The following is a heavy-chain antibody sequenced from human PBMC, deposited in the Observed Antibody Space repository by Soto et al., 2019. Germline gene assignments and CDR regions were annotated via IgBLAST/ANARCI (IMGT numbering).Heavy chain of an antibody. CDR1: GYTFTGYY. Sequence: ASVKVSCKASGYTFTGYYMHWVRQAPGQGLEWMGWINPNSGGTNYAQKFQGRVTMTRDTSISTAYMELSGLRSDDTAVYYCARLEQLVYYFDYWGQGTLVTVSS. J-gene: IGHJ4*02. D-gene: IGHD6-6*01. V-gene: IGHV1-2*02. CDR3: ARLEQLVYYFDY. CDR2: INPNSGGT.